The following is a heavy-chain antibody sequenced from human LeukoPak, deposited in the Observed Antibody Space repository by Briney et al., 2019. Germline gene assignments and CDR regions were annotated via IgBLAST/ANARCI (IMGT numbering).Heavy chain of an antibody. D-gene: IGHD3-10*02. CDR3: TTHRYYYVIDY. Sequence: KPGGSLRLSCAASGFTFTNAWMSWVRQAPGKGLEWVGRIKSKTDGGTTAYAAPVKGRFTMSRDDSKNTMYLEMNGLQTEDTAVYYCTTHRYYYVIDYWGQGTLVTVSS. V-gene: IGHV3-15*01. CDR2: IKSKTDGGTT. CDR1: GFTFTNAW. J-gene: IGHJ4*02.